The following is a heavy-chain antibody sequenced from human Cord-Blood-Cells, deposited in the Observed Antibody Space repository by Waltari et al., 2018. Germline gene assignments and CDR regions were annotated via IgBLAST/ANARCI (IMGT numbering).Heavy chain of an antibody. V-gene: IGHV1-8*03. Sequence: QVQLVQSGAEVKKPGASVKVSCKASGYTFTSYDINWVRQATGQGLEWMGRMNPNSGNTAYAQKFQGRVTITRNTSISTAYMELSSLRSEDTAVYYCARVGRIVGATTAFDIWGQGTMVTVSS. CDR2: MNPNSGNT. J-gene: IGHJ3*02. D-gene: IGHD1-26*01. CDR3: ARVGRIVGATTAFDI. CDR1: GYTFTSYD.